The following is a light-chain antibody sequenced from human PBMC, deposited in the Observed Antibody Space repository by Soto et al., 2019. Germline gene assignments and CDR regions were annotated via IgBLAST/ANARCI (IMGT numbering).Light chain of an antibody. Sequence: EIVMTQSPATLSVSPGERATLSCRASQSVNSNFLSWFQQKPGQPPRLLLYAASKRAAGTPDRFSGAGSGTDFTLTISSLEPEDFAVYYCQQRSKWPPEVTFGQGTRLEIK. V-gene: IGKV3-11*01. CDR2: AAS. CDR3: QQRSKWPPEVT. CDR1: QSVNSN. J-gene: IGKJ5*01.